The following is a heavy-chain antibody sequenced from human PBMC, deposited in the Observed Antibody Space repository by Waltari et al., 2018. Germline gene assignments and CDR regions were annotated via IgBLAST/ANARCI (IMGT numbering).Heavy chain of an antibody. J-gene: IGHJ4*02. CDR3: ARWEPLVGASH. Sequence: QVQLVQSGVEVKKPGASVKVSCKASGYTFTSYGVTWVRQAPGQGLEWMGWISPYNGNTNEAQKLQGRVTMTTETSTTTAYMVLRSLRSDDTAVYYCARWEPLVGASHWGQGTLVTVSS. CDR2: ISPYNGNT. V-gene: IGHV1-18*01. CDR1: GYTFTSYG. D-gene: IGHD1-26*01.